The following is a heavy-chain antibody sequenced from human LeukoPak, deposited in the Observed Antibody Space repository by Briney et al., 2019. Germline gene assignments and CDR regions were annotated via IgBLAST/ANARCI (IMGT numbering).Heavy chain of an antibody. CDR1: GGSISSYY. CDR2: IYYSGST. J-gene: IGHJ4*02. V-gene: IGHV4-59*04. CDR3: QSRFLEWLLDY. D-gene: IGHD3-3*01. Sequence: PSETLSLTCTVSGGSISSYYWSWIRQPPGKGLEWIGYIYYSGSTYYNPSLKSRVTISVDTSKNQFSLKLNSVTAADTAMYYCQSRFLEWLLDYWGQGTLVTVSS.